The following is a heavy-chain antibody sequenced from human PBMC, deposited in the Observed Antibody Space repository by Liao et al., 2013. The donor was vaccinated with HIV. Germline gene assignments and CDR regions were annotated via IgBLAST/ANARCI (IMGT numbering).Heavy chain of an antibody. J-gene: IGHJ5*02. V-gene: IGHV4-61*02. CDR2: MYTSGST. D-gene: IGHD3-3*01. Sequence: QVQLQESGPGLVKPSQTLSLTCTVSGGSISSGSYYWNWIRQPAGKGLEWIGRMYTSGSTNYNPSLKSRVTMSVDTSKNQFSLKLSSVTAADTAVYYCARVMGYDFWSAMGHWFDPWGQGTLVTVSS. CDR1: GGSISSGSYY. CDR3: ARVMGYDFWSAMGHWFDP.